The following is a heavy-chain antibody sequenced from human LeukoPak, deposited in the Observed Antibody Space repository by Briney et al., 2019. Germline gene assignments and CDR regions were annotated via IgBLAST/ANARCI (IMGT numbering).Heavy chain of an antibody. CDR1: GDSINSYS. D-gene: IGHD4-17*01. CDR3: ARSQQREDYVPNYFDY. J-gene: IGHJ4*02. V-gene: IGHV4-59*12. CDR2: ISDSGST. Sequence: SSETLSLTCSVSGDSINSYSWSWIRQPPGEGLEWIAYISDSGSTKYNPSLQSRVSLSLDTSKNQFSLKLDSVTAADTAVYYCARSQQREDYVPNYFDYWGQGTLVTVSS.